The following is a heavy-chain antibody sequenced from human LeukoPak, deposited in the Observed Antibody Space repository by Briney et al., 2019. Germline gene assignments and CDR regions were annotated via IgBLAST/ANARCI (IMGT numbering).Heavy chain of an antibody. CDR1: GFTFSSYG. CDR2: ISYDGSNK. Sequence: PGRSLRLSCAASGFTFSSYGMHRVRQAPGKGLEWVAVISYDGSNKYYADPVKGRFTISRDNAKNSLYLQMSNLRAEDTAVYFCARGGGLNVWGQGATVTVSS. D-gene: IGHD3-16*01. V-gene: IGHV3-30*03. CDR3: ARGGGLNV. J-gene: IGHJ6*02.